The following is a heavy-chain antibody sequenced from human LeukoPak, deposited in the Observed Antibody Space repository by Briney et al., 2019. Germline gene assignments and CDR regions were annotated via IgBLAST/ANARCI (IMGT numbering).Heavy chain of an antibody. V-gene: IGHV3-23*01. CDR3: AKWGDYDVLTGYYVSDY. Sequence: GGSLRLSCAASGFTFSNYAMSWVRRAPGKGLEWVSAITGGGSGIYYADSMKSRFTISRDNSKNTLYLQINSLRAEDTAVYYCAKWGDYDVLTGYYVSDYWGQGTLVTVSS. CDR1: GFTFSNYA. CDR2: ITGGGSGI. D-gene: IGHD3-9*01. J-gene: IGHJ4*02.